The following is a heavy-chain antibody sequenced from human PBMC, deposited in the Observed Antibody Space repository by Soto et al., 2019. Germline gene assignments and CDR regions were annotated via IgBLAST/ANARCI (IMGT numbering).Heavy chain of an antibody. D-gene: IGHD1-26*01. V-gene: IGHV4-4*08. CDR2: VYFSGST. CDR1: GDSLRPYY. J-gene: IGHJ2*01. Sequence: ETLSLTCSVSGDSLRPYYWSWIRQPPGKGPEWIGYVYFSGSTNYNPSLKSRVTMSVDTSKNQFSLKVTSVTAADTAVYYCARGGPPWDFYWNFDLWGRGTLVTVS. CDR3: ARGGPPWDFYWNFDL.